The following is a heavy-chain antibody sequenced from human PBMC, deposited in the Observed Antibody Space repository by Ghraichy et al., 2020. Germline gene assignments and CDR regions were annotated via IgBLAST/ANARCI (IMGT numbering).Heavy chain of an antibody. CDR2: IYYSGST. D-gene: IGHD6-19*01. V-gene: IGHV4-39*01. J-gene: IGHJ4*02. CDR3: ASSGEQWLVYYFDY. CDR1: GGSISSSSYY. Sequence: SQTLSLTCTVSGGSISSSSYYWGWIRQPPGKGLEWIGSIYYSGSTYYNPSLKSLVTISVHTSKNQFSLKLSSVTAADTAVYYCASSGEQWLVYYFDYWGQGTLVTVSS.